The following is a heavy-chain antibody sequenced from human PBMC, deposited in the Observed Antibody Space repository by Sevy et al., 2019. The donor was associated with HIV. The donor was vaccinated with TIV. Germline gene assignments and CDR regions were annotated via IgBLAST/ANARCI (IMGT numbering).Heavy chain of an antibody. D-gene: IGHD4-17*01. CDR3: AAYGYGDYVGSFDY. V-gene: IGHV4-38-2*02. CDR1: RYSISSGYY. CDR2: IYDSGST. J-gene: IGHJ4*02. Sequence: SETLSLTCTVSRYSISSGYYWGWIRQPPGKGLEWIGSIYDSGSTYYNASLKSRVTISVDTSKNQFSLKRSSVTAADTAMYDCAAYGYGDYVGSFDYWGQGTLVTVSS.